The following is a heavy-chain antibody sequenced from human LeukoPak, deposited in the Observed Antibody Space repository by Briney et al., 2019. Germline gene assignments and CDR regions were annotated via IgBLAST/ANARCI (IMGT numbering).Heavy chain of an antibody. D-gene: IGHD2-21*02. J-gene: IGHJ3*02. CDR1: GGSISSGDYY. CDR2: IYHSGST. CDR3: ARQGLRRYGGDSYYVFDI. V-gene: IGHV4-30-4*08. Sequence: SQTLSLTCTVSGGSISSGDYYWSWIRQPPGKGLEWIGEIYHSGSTNYNPSLKSRVTISVDTSKNQYSLKLSSVTAADTAVYYCARQGLRRYGGDSYYVFDIWGQGTMVTVSS.